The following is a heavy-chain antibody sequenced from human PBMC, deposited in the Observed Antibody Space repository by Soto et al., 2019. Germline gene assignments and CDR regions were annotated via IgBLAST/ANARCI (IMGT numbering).Heavy chain of an antibody. CDR1: GGSISSGDYY. Sequence: QVQLQESGPGLVKPSQTLSLTCTVSGGSISSGDYYWSWIRQPPGKGLEWIGYIYYSGSTYYNPSLTSRVTISIDTSKNQFSLKLSSVTAADTAVYYCARGPTVTTSGGDYYGMDVWGQGTTVTVSS. D-gene: IGHD4-17*01. CDR3: ARGPTVTTSGGDYYGMDV. J-gene: IGHJ6*02. CDR2: IYYSGST. V-gene: IGHV4-30-4*01.